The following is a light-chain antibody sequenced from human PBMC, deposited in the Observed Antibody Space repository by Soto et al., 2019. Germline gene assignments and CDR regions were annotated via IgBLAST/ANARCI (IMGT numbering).Light chain of an antibody. CDR3: AAWDDSLSGLYV. CDR2: RNN. Sequence: QSVLTQPPSSSVTPGQRVTISCSGSSSNIGSNYVYWYQQLPGTAPKLLIYRNNQRPSGVPDRLSGSKSGTSASLAISGLRSEDEADYYCAAWDDSLSGLYVFGTGTKVTVL. V-gene: IGLV1-47*01. J-gene: IGLJ1*01. CDR1: SSNIGSNY.